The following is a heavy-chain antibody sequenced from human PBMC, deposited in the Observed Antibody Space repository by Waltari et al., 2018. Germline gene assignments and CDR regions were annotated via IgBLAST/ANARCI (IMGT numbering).Heavy chain of an antibody. CDR3: ARELRIGVAGSVSGY. CDR1: GGSISTTSYH. D-gene: IGHD6-19*01. V-gene: IGHV4-39*01. Sequence: QLQLQESGPGLVTPSETLSPTCGVSGGSISTTSYHWCWIRQPPGKGLGWIGTICYKGATQYNSSLKSRVAISIDTSKNQFSLKVTSVTAADTAVYYCARELRIGVAGSVSGYWGQGTLVTVSS. J-gene: IGHJ4*02. CDR2: ICYKGAT.